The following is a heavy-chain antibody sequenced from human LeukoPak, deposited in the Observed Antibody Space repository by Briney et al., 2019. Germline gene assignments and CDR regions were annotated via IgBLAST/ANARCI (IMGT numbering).Heavy chain of an antibody. D-gene: IGHD6-13*01. V-gene: IGHV3-21*01. Sequence: GGSLRLSCAASGFTFSSYSMNWVRQAPGKGLEWVSSISSSSSYIYYADSVKGRFTISRDNAKNSLYLQMNSLRAEDTAVYYCARDGIAAANDLNFDYWGQGTLVTVSS. CDR3: ARDGIAAANDLNFDY. J-gene: IGHJ4*02. CDR1: GFTFSSYS. CDR2: ISSSSSYI.